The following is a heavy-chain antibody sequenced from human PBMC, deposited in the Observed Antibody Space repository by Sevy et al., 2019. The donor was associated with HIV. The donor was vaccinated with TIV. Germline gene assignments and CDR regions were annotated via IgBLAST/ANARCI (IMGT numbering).Heavy chain of an antibody. CDR3: VRVRAFLLFGELPRYRFDS. D-gene: IGHD3-10*01. CDR2: IKQDGSDK. Sequence: GESLKISCVASGFTLSSYWMSWVRQVPGQGLEWVADIKQDGSDKNYLYSVKGRFTISRDNAKKSLYLQLNNLRFEDTSLYYCVRVRAFLLFGELPRYRFDSWGQGTLLTVSS. J-gene: IGHJ4*02. CDR1: GFTLSSYW. V-gene: IGHV3-7*04.